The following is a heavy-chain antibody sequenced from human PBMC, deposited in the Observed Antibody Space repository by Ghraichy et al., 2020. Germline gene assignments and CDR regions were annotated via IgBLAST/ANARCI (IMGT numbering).Heavy chain of an antibody. Sequence: SGPTLVKPTQTLTLTCTFSGFSLSTSGVGVGWIRQPPGKALEWLALIYWDDDKRYSPSLKSRLTITKDTSKNQVVLTMTNMDPVDTATYYCAHSNSRPMSYDSRKYAFDIWGQGTMVTVSS. CDR1: GFSLSTSGVG. CDR2: IYWDDDK. D-gene: IGHD3-22*01. V-gene: IGHV2-5*02. CDR3: AHSNSRPMSYDSRKYAFDI. J-gene: IGHJ3*02.